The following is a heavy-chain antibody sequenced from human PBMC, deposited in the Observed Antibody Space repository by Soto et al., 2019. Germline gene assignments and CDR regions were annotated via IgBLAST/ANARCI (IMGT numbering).Heavy chain of an antibody. D-gene: IGHD6-13*01. Sequence: GGSRRLSCAASGFTFDDYAMHWVRQVPGKGLEWVSGINWNSGSIGYGDSVKGRFAISRDNAKNSLHLQMNSLSAEDTAFYYCVKDESINWYSGHFRHWGQGTLVTVSS. CDR2: INWNSGSI. CDR1: GFTFDDYA. V-gene: IGHV3-9*01. CDR3: VKDESINWYSGHFRH. J-gene: IGHJ1*01.